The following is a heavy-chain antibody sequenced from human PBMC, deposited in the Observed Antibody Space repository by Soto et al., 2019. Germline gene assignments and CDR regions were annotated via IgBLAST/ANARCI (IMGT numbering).Heavy chain of an antibody. V-gene: IGHV5-51*01. Sequence: GESLKISCKGSGYSFTDYWIGWVRQMPGKGLEWMGIIYPDDSDTRYSPSFQGQVTISADKSISTAYLQWSSLKASDTAMYYCARKGGSGSYYRETNYYYYYGMDVWGQGTKVTVSS. CDR2: IYPDDSDT. CDR1: GYSFTDYW. D-gene: IGHD3-10*01. CDR3: ARKGGSGSYYRETNYYYYYGMDV. J-gene: IGHJ6*02.